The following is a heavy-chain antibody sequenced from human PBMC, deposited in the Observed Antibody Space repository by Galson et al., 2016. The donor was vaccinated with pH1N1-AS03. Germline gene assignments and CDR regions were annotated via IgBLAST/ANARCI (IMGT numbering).Heavy chain of an antibody. Sequence: SVKVSCKASGYTFTGYYMHWVRQAPGQGLEWMGWINPNSGGTNYAQKFQGRVTMTRDTSISTAYMELSRLRSDDTAVYYCARTAVADLEFDDRGQVTLVTVSS. V-gene: IGHV1-2*02. D-gene: IGHD6-19*01. J-gene: IGHJ4*02. CDR2: INPNSGGT. CDR1: GYTFTGYY. CDR3: ARTAVADLEFDD.